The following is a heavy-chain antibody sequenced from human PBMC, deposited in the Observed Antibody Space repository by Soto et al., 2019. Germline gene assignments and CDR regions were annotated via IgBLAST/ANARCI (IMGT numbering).Heavy chain of an antibody. CDR3: ARDRSGYYSPFDY. D-gene: IGHD3-3*01. CDR2: ISSSGSYI. J-gene: IGHJ4*02. CDR1: GFTFSSYS. Sequence: EVQLVESGGGLVKPGGSLRLSCAASGFTFSSYSMNWVRQAPGKGLEWVSSISSSGSYIYYADSVKGRFTISRDNAKNSLYLQMNSLRAEDTAVYYCARDRSGYYSPFDYWGQGTLVTVSS. V-gene: IGHV3-21*01.